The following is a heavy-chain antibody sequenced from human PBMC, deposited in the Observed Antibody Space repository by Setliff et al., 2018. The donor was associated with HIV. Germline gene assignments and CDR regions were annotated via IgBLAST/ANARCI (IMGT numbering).Heavy chain of an antibody. CDR3: AAVPWGHSSLIIDY. CDR2: IGGHGSII. J-gene: IGHJ4*02. Sequence: PGGSLRLSCAASGLIFSSYEMNWVRQAPGKGLEWISFIGGHGSIIHYADSVKGRFTISRDNAKNSVYLQMHSLRVEHTAVYYCAAVPWGHSSLIIDYWGQGTLVTVSS. V-gene: IGHV3-48*03. D-gene: IGHD3-16*01. CDR1: GLIFSSYE.